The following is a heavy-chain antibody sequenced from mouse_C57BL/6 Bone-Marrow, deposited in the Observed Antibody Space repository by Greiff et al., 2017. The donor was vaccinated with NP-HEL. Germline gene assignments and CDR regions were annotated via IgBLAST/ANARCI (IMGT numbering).Heavy chain of an antibody. V-gene: IGHV5-6*01. J-gene: IGHJ2*01. D-gene: IGHD2-5*01. CDR3: ARHYYSNYFDY. CDR1: GFTFSSYG. CDR2: ISSGGSYT. Sequence: EVMLVESGGDLVKPGGSPKLSCAASGFTFSSYGMSWVRQTPDKRLEWVATISSGGSYTYYPDSVKGRFTISRDNAKNTLYLQMSSLKSEDTAMYYCARHYYSNYFDYWGQGTTLTVSS.